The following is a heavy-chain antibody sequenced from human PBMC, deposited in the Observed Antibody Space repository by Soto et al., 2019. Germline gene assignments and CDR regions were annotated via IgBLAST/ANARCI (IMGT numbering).Heavy chain of an antibody. J-gene: IGHJ4*02. V-gene: IGHV4-34*01. Sequence: SETLSLTCAVYGGSFSGYYWSWIRQPPGKGLEWIGEINHSGSTNYNPSLKSRVTISVDTSKNQFSLKLSSVTAADTAVYYCARGKMVIRGVRLLFDYWGQGTLVTVSS. D-gene: IGHD3-22*01. CDR1: GGSFSGYY. CDR2: INHSGST. CDR3: ARGKMVIRGVRLLFDY.